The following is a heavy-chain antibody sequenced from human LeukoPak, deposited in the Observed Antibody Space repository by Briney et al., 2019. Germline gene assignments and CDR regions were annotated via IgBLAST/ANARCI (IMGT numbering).Heavy chain of an antibody. CDR2: IYYSGST. D-gene: IGHD5-18*01. V-gene: IGHV4-39*07. J-gene: IGHJ5*01. CDR1: GFTFSSYW. CDR3: ARAAYSWEHWFDS. Sequence: PGGSLRLSCAVSGFTFSSYWMTWIRQPPGKGLEWIGSIYYSGSTYYNPSLKSRVTISVDTSKNQFSLKLGSVTAADTAVYYCARAAYSWEHWFDSWGQGTLVTVSS.